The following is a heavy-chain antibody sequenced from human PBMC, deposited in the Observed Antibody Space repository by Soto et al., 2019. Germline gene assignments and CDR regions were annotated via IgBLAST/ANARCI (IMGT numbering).Heavy chain of an antibody. CDR3: ARDFYSNYGYYYYGMDV. J-gene: IGHJ6*02. CDR2: IYYSGST. Sequence: SETLSLTCTVSGGSISSYYWSWIRQPPGKGLEWIGYIYYSGSTNYNPSLKSRVTISVDTSKNQFSLKLSSVTAADTAVYYCARDFYSNYGYYYYGMDVWGQGTTVTVS. V-gene: IGHV4-59*01. D-gene: IGHD4-4*01. CDR1: GGSISSYY.